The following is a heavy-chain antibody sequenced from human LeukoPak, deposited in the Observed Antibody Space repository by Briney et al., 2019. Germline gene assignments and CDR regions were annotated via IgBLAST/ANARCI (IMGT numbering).Heavy chain of an antibody. V-gene: IGHV3-30*18. CDR2: ISYDESNQ. J-gene: IGHJ6*04. CDR1: GFTFSSYW. Sequence: PGGSLRLSCAASGFTFSSYWMHWVRQAPGKGLEWVAAISYDESNQSYADSVKGRFTISRDNSKNTLYLQMNSLRAEDTAVYYCAKARPTYMFRGVPLDVWGKGTTVTVSS. D-gene: IGHD3-10*01. CDR3: AKARPTYMFRGVPLDV.